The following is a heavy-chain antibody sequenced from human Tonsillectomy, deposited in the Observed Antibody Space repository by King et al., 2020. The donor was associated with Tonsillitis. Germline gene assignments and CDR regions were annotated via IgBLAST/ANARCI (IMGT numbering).Heavy chain of an antibody. CDR3: ARGPQKYCSTTTCYETGYWFDP. D-gene: IGHD2-2*01. CDR1: GYTFTNYD. J-gene: IGHJ5*02. Sequence: VQLVESGAEVKKPAASVKVSCKASGYTFTNYDINWVRQATGQGLEWMGWMNPSSGNTGSAQKFQGRVTLTRNTSTSTAYMELSSLRSEDTAVYYCARGPQKYCSTTTCYETGYWFDPWGQGTLVTVSS. V-gene: IGHV1-8*01. CDR2: MNPSSGNT.